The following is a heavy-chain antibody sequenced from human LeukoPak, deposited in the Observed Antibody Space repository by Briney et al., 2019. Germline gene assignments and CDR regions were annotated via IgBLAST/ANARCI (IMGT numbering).Heavy chain of an antibody. CDR3: AAMPYYYDSWCYYYWFDP. Sequence: PSQTLSLTCTVSVGSISSYYWSAISQPPRKGREWSGDNYYSGSTNYNTSLKSLVTISVDTSKNQFSLKLSSVTAADTAVYYCAAMPYYYDSWCYYYWFDPWGQGTLVTVSS. CDR1: VGSISSYY. V-gene: IGHV4-59*01. CDR2: NYYSGST. J-gene: IGHJ5*02. D-gene: IGHD3-22*01.